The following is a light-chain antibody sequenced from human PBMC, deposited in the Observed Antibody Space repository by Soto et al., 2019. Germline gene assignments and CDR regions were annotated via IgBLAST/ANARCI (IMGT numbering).Light chain of an antibody. V-gene: IGLV2-23*02. CDR1: SSDVGSYNL. CDR3: GPYQVISLV. J-gene: IGLJ1*01. Sequence: QSVLTQPASVSGSPGQSITISCTGTSSDVGSYNLVSWYQQHPGKAPKLMIYEVSKRPSGVSNRFSGSKSGNTASLTISGLQAKDGANYYGGPYQVISLVFGTGPKFT. CDR2: EVS.